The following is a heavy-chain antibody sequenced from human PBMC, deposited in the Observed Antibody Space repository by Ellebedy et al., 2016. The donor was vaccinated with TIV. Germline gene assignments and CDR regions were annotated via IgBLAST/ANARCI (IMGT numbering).Heavy chain of an antibody. V-gene: IGHV4-39*07. CDR3: ARDWDWGPPGQGGLGY. D-gene: IGHD7-27*01. Sequence: MPSETLSLTCTVSGGSISSSSYYWGWIRQPPGKGLEWIGSLYYSGSTYYNPSLKSRVTISVDTSKNQFSLKLSSVTAADTAVYYCARDWDWGPPGQGGLGYWGQGTLVTVSS. CDR1: GGSISSSSYY. J-gene: IGHJ4*02. CDR2: LYYSGST.